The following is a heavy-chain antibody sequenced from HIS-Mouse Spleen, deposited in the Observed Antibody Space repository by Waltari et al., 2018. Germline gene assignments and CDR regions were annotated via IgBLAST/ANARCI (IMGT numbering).Heavy chain of an antibody. D-gene: IGHD1-26*01. CDR2: INHSGST. CDR3: ARMGPASGSYGDY. J-gene: IGHJ4*02. V-gene: IGHV4-34*01. CDR1: GGSFSGYY. Sequence: QVQLQQWGAGLLKPSETLSLTCAAHGGSFSGYYWSWIRQPPGKGLGWIGEINHSGSTNYNPSLKSRVTISVDTSKNQFSLKLSSVTAADTAVYYCARMGPASGSYGDYWGQGTLVTVSS.